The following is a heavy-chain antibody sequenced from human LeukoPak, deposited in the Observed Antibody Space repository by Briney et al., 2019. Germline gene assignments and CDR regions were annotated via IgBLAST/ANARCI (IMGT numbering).Heavy chain of an antibody. Sequence: GGSLRLSCAASGFSFSKYAMSWVRQAPGKGLEWVSGMSSSGDSTDYADSVKGRFTISIDNSKNTLYLQMDSLRVEDTAVFCAKVSFDGGVIPYFDAWGQGTVVTVSS. CDR1: GFSFSKYA. V-gene: IGHV3-23*01. D-gene: IGHD3-16*02. CDR3: AKVSFDGGVIPYFDA. CDR2: MSSSGDST. J-gene: IGHJ4*02.